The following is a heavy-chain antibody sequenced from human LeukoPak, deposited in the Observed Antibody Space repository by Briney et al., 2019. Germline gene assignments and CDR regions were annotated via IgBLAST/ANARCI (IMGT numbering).Heavy chain of an antibody. V-gene: IGHV4-34*01. D-gene: IGHD2-15*01. CDR1: GGSFSSYY. CDR2: INHSGNT. Sequence: SETLSLTCGVSGGSFSSYYWTWIRQPPGKGLEWLGEINHSGNTNYNSSLKSRLSISVDTSTKQFSLKLGSVTAADTALYFCAGGSGHIQDAFEIWGQGTMVTVSS. J-gene: IGHJ3*02. CDR3: AGGSGHIQDAFEI.